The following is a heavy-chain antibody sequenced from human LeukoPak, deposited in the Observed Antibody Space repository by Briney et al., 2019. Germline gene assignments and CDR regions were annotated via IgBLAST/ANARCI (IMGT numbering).Heavy chain of an antibody. CDR3: ARDLRKDIVVVPAAPPNWFDP. CDR2: ISAYNGNT. CDR1: GYTFTGYY. D-gene: IGHD2-2*01. J-gene: IGHJ5*02. V-gene: IGHV1-18*04. Sequence: ASVKVSCKASGYTFTGYYMHWVRQAPGQGLEWMGWISAYNGNTNYAQKLQGRVTMTTDTSTSTAYMELRSLRSDDTAVYYCARDLRKDIVVVPAAPPNWFDPWGQGTLVTVSS.